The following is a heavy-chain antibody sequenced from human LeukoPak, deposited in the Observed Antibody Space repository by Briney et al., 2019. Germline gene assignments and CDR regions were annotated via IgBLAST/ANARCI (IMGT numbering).Heavy chain of an antibody. J-gene: IGHJ5*02. Sequence: ASVKVSCKASGYTFTGYYMHWVRQAPGQGLEWMGWINPNSGGTNYAQKFQGRVTMTRDTSISTAYMELSRLRSDDTAVYYCARDRGYCSSTSCYEGGFWFDRWGQGTLVTVSS. CDR3: ARDRGYCSSTSCYEGGFWFDR. CDR1: GYTFTGYY. CDR2: INPNSGGT. V-gene: IGHV1-2*02. D-gene: IGHD2-2*01.